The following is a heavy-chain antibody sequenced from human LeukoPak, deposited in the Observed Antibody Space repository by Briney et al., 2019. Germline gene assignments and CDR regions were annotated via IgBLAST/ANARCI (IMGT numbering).Heavy chain of an antibody. J-gene: IGHJ3*02. Sequence: SGTLSLTCAVYGGSFSGYYLSWIRQPPGKGLEWIVEINHSGSTNYNPSLKSRVTISVDTSKIQFSLELSSVTAADTAVYYCARSGYCSGGSCYPPNAFDIWGQGTMVTVSS. V-gene: IGHV4-34*01. CDR2: INHSGST. CDR3: ARSGYCSGGSCYPPNAFDI. D-gene: IGHD2-15*01. CDR1: GGSFSGYY.